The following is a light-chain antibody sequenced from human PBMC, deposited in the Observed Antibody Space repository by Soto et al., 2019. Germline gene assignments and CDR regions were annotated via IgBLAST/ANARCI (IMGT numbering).Light chain of an antibody. V-gene: IGKV1-5*01. Sequence: DIQMTQSPSTLSASVGDRVTITCRASQSISSWLAWYQQKPGKAPKLLMYDVSSLESGVPSRFSGSGSGTDFTLTITSLQPDDFATYYCQQYNSYSYTFGQGTKLEIK. CDR3: QQYNSYSYT. J-gene: IGKJ2*01. CDR1: QSISSW. CDR2: DVS.